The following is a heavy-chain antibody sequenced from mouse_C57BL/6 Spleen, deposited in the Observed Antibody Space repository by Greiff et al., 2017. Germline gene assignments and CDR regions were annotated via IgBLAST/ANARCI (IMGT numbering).Heavy chain of an antibody. Sequence: VQVLESGGGLVKPGGSLKLSCAASGFTFSDYGMHWVRQAPGKGLEWVAYISSGSSTIYYADTVKGRFTISRDNAKNTLFLQMTSLRSEDTAMYYCARGDMDYWGQGTTLTVSS. CDR1: GFTFSDYG. CDR2: ISSGSSTI. V-gene: IGHV5-17*01. CDR3: ARGDMDY. J-gene: IGHJ2*01.